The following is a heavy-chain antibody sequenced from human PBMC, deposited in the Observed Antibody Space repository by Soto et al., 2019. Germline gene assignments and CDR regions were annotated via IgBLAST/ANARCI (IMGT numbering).Heavy chain of an antibody. Sequence: SETLSLTCTVSGGSISSGNYYWSWIRQPPGKGLEWIGYIYYSGTTYYNPSLKSRVTISVDTSKNQFSLKLTSVTAADTAVYYCVRQERHASWFDPWGQGTLVTVSS. CDR1: GGSISSGNYY. CDR3: VRQERHASWFDP. J-gene: IGHJ5*02. V-gene: IGHV4-39*01. CDR2: IYYSGTT.